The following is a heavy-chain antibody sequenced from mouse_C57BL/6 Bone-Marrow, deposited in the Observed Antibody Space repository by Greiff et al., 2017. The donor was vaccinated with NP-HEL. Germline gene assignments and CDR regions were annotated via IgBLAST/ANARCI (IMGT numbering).Heavy chain of an antibody. CDR1: GYTFTSYG. CDR2: IYPRSGNT. CDR3: ARSEWADCAC. V-gene: IGHV1-81*01. Sequence: QVQLQQSGAELARPGASVTLSCKASGYTFTSYGISWVKQRTGQGLEWIGEIYPRSGNTYYNEKFKGKATLTAAKSSSTAYMELRSLTSEDSAGYFCARSEWADCACWGQGTLVTVSA. J-gene: IGHJ3*01. D-gene: IGHD3-3*01.